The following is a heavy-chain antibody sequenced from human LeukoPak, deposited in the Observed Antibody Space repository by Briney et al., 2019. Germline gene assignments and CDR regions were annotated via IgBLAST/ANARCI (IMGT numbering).Heavy chain of an antibody. V-gene: IGHV1-69*01. CDR2: IIPIFGTA. CDR1: GGTFSSYA. Sequence: ASVKVSCKASGGTFSSYAISWVRQAPGQGLEWMGGIIPIFGTANYAQKYQGRVTITADESTSTVYMELSSLRSEDTAVYYCARPRTYYDFWRGYLPFDYWGQGTLVTVSS. J-gene: IGHJ4*02. D-gene: IGHD3-3*01. CDR3: ARPRTYYDFWRGYLPFDY.